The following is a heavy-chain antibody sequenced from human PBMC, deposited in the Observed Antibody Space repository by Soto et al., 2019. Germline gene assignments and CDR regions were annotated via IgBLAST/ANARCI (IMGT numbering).Heavy chain of an antibody. J-gene: IGHJ4*02. D-gene: IGHD1-20*01. CDR1: GFVFKDSS. CDR2: IRDRAYNYAT. V-gene: IGHV3-73*01. CDR3: TRRIRAAQDY. Sequence: EVLLVESGGGLVQPGGSLKLSCEASGFVFKDSSLHWVRQASGKGLEWVGRIRDRAYNYATAYAASVKGRFTISRDDSNNTAYLHIDSLKTEDTAIYYCTRRIRAAQDYWGQGTLVTVSS.